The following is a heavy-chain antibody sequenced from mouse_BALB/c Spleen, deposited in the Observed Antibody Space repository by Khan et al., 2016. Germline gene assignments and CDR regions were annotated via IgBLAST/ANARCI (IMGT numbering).Heavy chain of an antibody. Sequence: EVELVESGGGLVKPGGSLKLSCAASGFTFSSYAMSWVRQTPEKRLEWVATISRGGSYTYYPDSVKGRSTISRDTATNTPYLQMSSLRSEDTAMYYCVYYYGSSGAMDYWGQGTSVTVSS. J-gene: IGHJ4*01. CDR1: GFTFSSYA. D-gene: IGHD1-1*01. CDR3: VYYYGSSGAMDY. CDR2: ISRGGSYT. V-gene: IGHV5-9-3*01.